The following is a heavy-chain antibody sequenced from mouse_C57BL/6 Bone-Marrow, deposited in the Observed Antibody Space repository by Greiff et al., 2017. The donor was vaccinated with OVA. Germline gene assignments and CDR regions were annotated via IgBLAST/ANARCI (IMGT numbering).Heavy chain of an antibody. D-gene: IGHD1-1*01. CDR3: ASTYYGSPRYWYFDV. CDR1: GFNIKDYY. J-gene: IGHJ1*03. CDR2: IDPEDGET. V-gene: IGHV14-2*01. Sequence: EVQLQESGAELVKPGASVKLSCTASGFNIKDYYMHWVKQRTEQGLEWIGRIDPEDGETKYAPKFQGKATITADTSSNTAYLQLSSLTSEDTAVSYCASTYYGSPRYWYFDVWGTGTTVTVSS.